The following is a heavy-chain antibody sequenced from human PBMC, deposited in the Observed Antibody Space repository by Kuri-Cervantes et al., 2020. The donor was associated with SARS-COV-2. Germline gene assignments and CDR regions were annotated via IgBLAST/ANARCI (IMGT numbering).Heavy chain of an antibody. J-gene: IGHJ6*02. CDR3: VTHEPDQNYWFGMDV. V-gene: IGHV3-23*01. CDR2: ISGSGNTA. Sequence: GESLKISCAASGFVFENYAMSWVRQAPGKGPEWVSVISGSGNTAYYADLVKGRFIISRDNSNNTLHLEMKSLRGDDTGVYYCVTHEPDQNYWFGMDVWGQGTTVTVSS. CDR1: GFVFENYA.